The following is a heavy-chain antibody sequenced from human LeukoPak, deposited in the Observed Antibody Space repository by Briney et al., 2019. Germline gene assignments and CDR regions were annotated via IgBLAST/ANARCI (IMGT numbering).Heavy chain of an antibody. CDR2: ISYDGSNK. Sequence: QSGGSLRLSCAASGFTFSSYGMHWVRQAPGKGLEWVAVISYDGSNKYYADSVKGRFTISRDNSKNTLYLQMNSLRAEDTAVYYCARMRGQGGQDIWGQGTMVTVSS. V-gene: IGHV3-30*03. D-gene: IGHD3-16*01. CDR3: ARMRGQGGQDI. CDR1: GFTFSSYG. J-gene: IGHJ3*02.